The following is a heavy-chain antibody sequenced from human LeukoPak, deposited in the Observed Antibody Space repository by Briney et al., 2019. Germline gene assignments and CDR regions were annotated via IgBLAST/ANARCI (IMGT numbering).Heavy chain of an antibody. CDR1: GDSVSSNSAA. CDR3: ARDRGSYYDSSGYLDY. CDR2: TYYRSKWYN. V-gene: IGHV6-1*01. Sequence: SQTLSLTCAISGDSVSSNSAAWNWIRQSPSRGLEWLGRTYYRSKWYNDYAVSVKSRITINPDTSKNQFSLQPNSVTPEDTAVYYCARDRGSYYDSSGYLDYWGQGTLVTVSS. D-gene: IGHD3-22*01. J-gene: IGHJ4*02.